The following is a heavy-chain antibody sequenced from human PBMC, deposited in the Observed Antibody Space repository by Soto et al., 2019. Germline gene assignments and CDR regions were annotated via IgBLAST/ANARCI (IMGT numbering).Heavy chain of an antibody. J-gene: IGHJ4*02. V-gene: IGHV1-69*01. D-gene: IGHD1-26*01. Sequence: QVQLVQSGAEVKKPGSSVKVSCKASGGIFSSYAISWLRQAPGQGLDWMGAVIPILGQAYYAQNFQDRVTITADESTRTAYMDLISLRSDDTAVYFCARVGGVGAPPGADYWGQGTLVTVSS. CDR2: VIPILGQA. CDR1: GGIFSSYA. CDR3: ARVGGVGAPPGADY.